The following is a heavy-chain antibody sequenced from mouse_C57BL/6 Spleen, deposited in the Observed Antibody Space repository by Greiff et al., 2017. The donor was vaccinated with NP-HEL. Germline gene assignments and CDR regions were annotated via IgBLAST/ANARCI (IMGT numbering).Heavy chain of an antibody. CDR2: IWSGGST. V-gene: IGHV2-2*01. CDR1: GFSLTSYG. CDR3: ARNYDSNYVSYAMDY. Sequence: QVQLQQSGPGLVQPSQSLSITCTVSGFSLTSYGVHWVRQSPGKGLEWLGVIWSGGSTDYNAAFISRLSISKDNSKSQVFFKMNSLQADDTAIDYGARNYDSNYVSYAMDYWGQGTSVTVSS. J-gene: IGHJ4*01. D-gene: IGHD2-5*01.